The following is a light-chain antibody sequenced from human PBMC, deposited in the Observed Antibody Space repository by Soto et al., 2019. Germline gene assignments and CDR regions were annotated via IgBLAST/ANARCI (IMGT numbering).Light chain of an antibody. CDR3: QQYGTSPVA. J-gene: IGKJ4*01. CDR2: GAS. Sequence: EVVLTQSPGTLSVSPGERATLSCRASDSISGDYLAWYQQEPGQAPRLLIYGASSRATGIPDRFSGYGSGTDFILTISRLEPEDFAMYYCQQYGTSPVAFGGGTQVEI. V-gene: IGKV3-20*01. CDR1: DSISGDY.